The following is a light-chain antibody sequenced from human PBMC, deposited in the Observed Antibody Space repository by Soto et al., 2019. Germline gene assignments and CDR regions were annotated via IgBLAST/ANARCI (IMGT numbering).Light chain of an antibody. CDR1: QSVSGF. CDR3: QQRSNWFT. V-gene: IGKV3-11*01. J-gene: IGKJ5*01. Sequence: VLTQHPASLSLSPGGRATLSCRSSQSVSGFLARDQQKPGHAPRLLIDDALKQATGTPARFSGSGSGTDFMLTISSLQPEDFAVYFGQQRSNWFTFGQGTRLEI. CDR2: DAL.